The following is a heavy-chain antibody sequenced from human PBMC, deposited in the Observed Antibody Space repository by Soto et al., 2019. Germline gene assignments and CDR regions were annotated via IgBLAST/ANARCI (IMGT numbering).Heavy chain of an antibody. D-gene: IGHD6-6*01. CDR1: GVTFSSFS. Sequence: EVQLVESGGGLVKPGGSLRLSCAASGVTFSSFSFNWVRQAPGKGLEWVSVILSSGASIYYADSVKGRFTISRDNAKNSLYLQMNSLKDEDTAVYYCARDSGEKLVRRGFYYYYLDVWGKGTTVTVSS. CDR3: ARDSGEKLVRRGFYYYYLDV. V-gene: IGHV3-21*01. CDR2: ILSSGASI. J-gene: IGHJ6*03.